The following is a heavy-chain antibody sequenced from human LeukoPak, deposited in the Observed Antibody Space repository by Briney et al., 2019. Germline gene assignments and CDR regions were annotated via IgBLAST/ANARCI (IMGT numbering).Heavy chain of an antibody. CDR3: ARGVGGYSYGLGAYWFDP. J-gene: IGHJ5*02. V-gene: IGHV1-8*01. D-gene: IGHD5-18*01. Sequence: GASVKVSCKASGYTFTSYDINWVRQATGQGLEWRGWMNPNSGNTGYAQKFQGRVTMTRNTSISTAYMELSSLRSEDTAVYYCARGVGGYSYGLGAYWFDPWGQGTLVTVSS. CDR1: GYTFTSYD. CDR2: MNPNSGNT.